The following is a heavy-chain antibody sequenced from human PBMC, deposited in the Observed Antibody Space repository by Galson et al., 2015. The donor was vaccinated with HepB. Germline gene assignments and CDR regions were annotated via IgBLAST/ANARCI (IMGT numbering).Heavy chain of an antibody. CDR1: GGTFSSYA. V-gene: IGHV1-69*13. CDR3: ARDLAPYGSGWSYFDY. Sequence: SVKVSCKASGGTFSSYAISWVRQAPGQGLEWMGGIIPIFGTANYAQKFQGRVTITADESTSTAYMELSSLRSEDTAVYYCARDLAPYGSGWSYFDYWGQGTLATVSS. J-gene: IGHJ4*02. CDR2: IIPIFGTA. D-gene: IGHD6-19*01.